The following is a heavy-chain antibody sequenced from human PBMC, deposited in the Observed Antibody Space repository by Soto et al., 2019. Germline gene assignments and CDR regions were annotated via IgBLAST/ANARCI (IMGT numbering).Heavy chain of an antibody. V-gene: IGHV1-2*02. Sequence: GASLKVSCKASGYTFTGYYMHWVRQAPGQGLEWMGWINPNSGGTNYAQKFQGRVTMTRDTSISTAYMELSRLRSDDTAVYYCARSYYYDSSGPTIDYWGQGTLVTVSS. CDR1: GYTFTGYY. J-gene: IGHJ4*02. CDR3: ARSYYYDSSGPTIDY. D-gene: IGHD3-22*01. CDR2: INPNSGGT.